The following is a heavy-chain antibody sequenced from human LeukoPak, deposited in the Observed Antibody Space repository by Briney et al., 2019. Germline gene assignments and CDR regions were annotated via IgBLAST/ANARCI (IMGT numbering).Heavy chain of an antibody. V-gene: IGHV4-59*01. J-gene: IGHJ4*02. Sequence: PSETLSLTCTVSGGSISSYHWSWIRQPPGKGLEWIGYIYYSGSTNYNPSLKSRVTMSVATSKNQYSLKLSSVTAADAAVYYCARVGGSTWYFGYWGQGTLVTVSS. D-gene: IGHD6-13*01. CDR2: IYYSGST. CDR1: GGSISSYH. CDR3: ARVGGSTWYFGY.